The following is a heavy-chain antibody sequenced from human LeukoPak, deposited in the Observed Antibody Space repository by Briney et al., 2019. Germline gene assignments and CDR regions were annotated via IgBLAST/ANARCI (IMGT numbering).Heavy chain of an antibody. J-gene: IGHJ4*02. V-gene: IGHV3-23*01. D-gene: IGHD3-22*01. CDR2: ISGSSEST. CDR3: ARVDSSGYFYWPDY. Sequence: GGSLRLSCAVSGFTFSDYVMTWARQAPGGRLEWVSAISGSSESTHYADSVKGRFTISRDNSKNTLYLQMDSLRVEDTAVYYCARVDSSGYFYWPDYWGQGTLVTVSA. CDR1: GFTFSDYV.